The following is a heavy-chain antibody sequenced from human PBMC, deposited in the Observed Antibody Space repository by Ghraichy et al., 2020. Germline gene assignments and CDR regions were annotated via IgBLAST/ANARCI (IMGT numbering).Heavy chain of an antibody. V-gene: IGHV3-23*01. CDR2: ISGSGGST. CDR1: GFTFSTYA. D-gene: IGHD5-12*01. Sequence: GGSLRLSCAASGFTFSTYAMSWVRQAPGKGLEWVSAISGSGGSTYYADSVKGRFTISRDNSKNTLYLQMNSLRAEDTAVYYCAKKGATTPGLFSKAYSFDCWGQGTLVTVSS. CDR3: AKKGATTPGLFSKAYSFDC. J-gene: IGHJ4*02.